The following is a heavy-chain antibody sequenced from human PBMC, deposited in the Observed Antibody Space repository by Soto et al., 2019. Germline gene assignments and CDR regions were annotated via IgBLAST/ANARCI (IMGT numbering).Heavy chain of an antibody. CDR2: INPSGGST. CDR1: GYTFTSYY. D-gene: IGHD3-10*01. Sequence: QVQLVQSGAEVKKPGASVKVSCKASGYTFTSYYMHWVRQAPGQGLEWMGIINPSGGSTSYAQKFRGRVTMTRDTSTRTVYMELSSLRSEDTAVYYCARDYFGSGSSPGWYFDLWGRGTLVTVSS. J-gene: IGHJ2*01. CDR3: ARDYFGSGSSPGWYFDL. V-gene: IGHV1-46*03.